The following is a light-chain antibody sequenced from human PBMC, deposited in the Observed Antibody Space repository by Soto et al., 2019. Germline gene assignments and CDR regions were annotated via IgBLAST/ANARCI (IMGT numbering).Light chain of an antibody. CDR2: HAS. J-gene: IGKJ1*01. V-gene: IGKV1-5*01. CDR1: QSISNW. CDR3: QHYNSYSEA. Sequence: SHMTQSPSSLSASVGDRVTITCRASQSISNWLAWYQQIPGTAPKVLIYHASNLQSGVPSRFSGSGSGTEFTLTISSLQPDDFATYYCQHYNSYSEAFGQGTKVDI.